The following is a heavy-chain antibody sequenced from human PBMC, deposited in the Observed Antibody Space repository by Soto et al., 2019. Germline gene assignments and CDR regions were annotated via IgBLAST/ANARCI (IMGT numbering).Heavy chain of an antibody. D-gene: IGHD3-22*01. CDR1: GFTFSSYA. J-gene: IGHJ4*02. CDR2: LSFDGSIK. Sequence: GGSLRLSCAASGFTFSSYAMHWVRQAPGKGLEWVAVLSFDGSIKYYADSVKGRFTISRDNSKNTLYLHMSSLRAEDTAVYYCANSILVVAPPFDYWGQGALVTVSS. CDR3: ANSILVVAPPFDY. V-gene: IGHV3-30*18.